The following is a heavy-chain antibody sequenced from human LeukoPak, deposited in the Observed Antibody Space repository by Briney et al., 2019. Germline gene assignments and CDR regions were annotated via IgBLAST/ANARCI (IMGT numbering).Heavy chain of an antibody. CDR1: GGSISSYY. CDR2: IYYSGST. CDR3: ARLVESAYYDSTTT. J-gene: IGHJ3*01. D-gene: IGHD3-22*01. V-gene: IGHV4-59*08. Sequence: SETLSLTCTVSGGSISSYYWSWIRQPPGKGLEWIGYIYYSGSTNYNPSLKSRVTISVDTPKNQFSLKLSSVTAADTAVYYCARLVESAYYDSTTTWGQGTMVTVSS.